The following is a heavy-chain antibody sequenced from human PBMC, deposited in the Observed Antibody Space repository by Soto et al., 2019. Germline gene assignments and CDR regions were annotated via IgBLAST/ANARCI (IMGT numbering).Heavy chain of an antibody. Sequence: SETLSLTCTVSGGSISSYYWSWIRQPPGKGLEWIGYIYYSGSTNYNPSLKSRVTISVDTSKNQFSLKLSSVTAADTAVYYCARGPPNCSSTSCYHRWLDPWGQGTLVTVS. CDR2: IYYSGST. J-gene: IGHJ5*02. V-gene: IGHV4-59*01. CDR3: ARGPPNCSSTSCYHRWLDP. D-gene: IGHD2-2*01. CDR1: GGSISSYY.